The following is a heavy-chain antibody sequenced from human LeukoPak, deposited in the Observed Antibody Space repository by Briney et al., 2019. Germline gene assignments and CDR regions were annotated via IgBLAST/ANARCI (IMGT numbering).Heavy chain of an antibody. CDR1: GGYISGYY. CDR2: IYYSGST. D-gene: IGHD1-1*01. Sequence: SSETLSLTCTVSGGYISGYYWSWIRQPPGKGLEWIRYIYYSGSTNYNPSLKGRVTISVDTSKNQFSLKLSSVTAADTAVYYCVRQQSGNWNDVGLDYWGQGTLVTVSS. CDR3: VRQQSGNWNDVGLDY. J-gene: IGHJ4*02. V-gene: IGHV4-59*08.